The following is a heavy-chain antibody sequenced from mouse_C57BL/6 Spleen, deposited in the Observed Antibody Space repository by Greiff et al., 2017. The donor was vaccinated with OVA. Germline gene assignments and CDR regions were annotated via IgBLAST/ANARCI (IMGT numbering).Heavy chain of an antibody. D-gene: IGHD1-1*01. J-gene: IGHJ2*01. CDR2: ILPGSGST. CDR1: GYTFTGYW. V-gene: IGHV1-9*01. CDR3: ARTPPITTVVATRYFDY. Sequence: VQLQQSGAELMKPGASVKLSCKATGYTFTGYWIEWVKQRPGHGLEWIGEILPGSGSTNYNEKFKGKATFTADTSSNTAYMQLSGLTTEDSAIYYCARTPPITTVVATRYFDYWGQGTTLTVSS.